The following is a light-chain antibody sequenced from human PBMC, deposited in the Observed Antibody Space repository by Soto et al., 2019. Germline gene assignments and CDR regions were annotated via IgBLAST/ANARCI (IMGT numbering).Light chain of an antibody. CDR1: TGAVTSGHY. V-gene: IGLV7-46*01. CDR3: LLSYSSGRPV. Sequence: QAVVTQEPSLTVSPGGTVTLTCGSSTGAVTSGHYPYWFQQKPGQAPRTLIYDTNNKHSWTPARFSGSLLGGKAALTLSGAQPEDEAEYYCLLSYSSGRPVFGGGSQLTVL. CDR2: DTN. J-gene: IGLJ7*01.